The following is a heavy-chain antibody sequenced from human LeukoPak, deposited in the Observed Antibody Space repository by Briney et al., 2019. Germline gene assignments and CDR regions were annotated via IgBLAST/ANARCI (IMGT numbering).Heavy chain of an antibody. CDR1: GFTFSSYW. CDR3: VRESGAAADY. V-gene: IGHV3-74*01. Sequence: GGPLRLPCEASGFTFSSYWMHWVRQAPGKGLVWVSRINSDESTTNYADSVKGRFTISRDNAKNTLYLQMDSLRAEDTAVYYCVRESGAAADYWGQGTLVTVSS. CDR2: INSDESTT. D-gene: IGHD6-13*01. J-gene: IGHJ4*02.